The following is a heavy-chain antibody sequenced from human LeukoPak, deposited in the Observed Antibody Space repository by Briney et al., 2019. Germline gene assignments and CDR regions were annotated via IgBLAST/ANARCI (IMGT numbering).Heavy chain of an antibody. CDR1: GGSISSYY. CDR2: IYYSGST. D-gene: IGHD5-18*01. CDR3: ARTAKNYYYYYMDV. J-gene: IGHJ6*03. Sequence: KPSETLSLTCTVSGGSISSYYWSWIRQPPGKGLEWIGYIYYSGSTNYNPSLKSRVTISVDTSKNQFSLKMSSVTAADTAVYYCARTAKNYYYYYMDVWVKGTTVTVSS. V-gene: IGHV4-59*01.